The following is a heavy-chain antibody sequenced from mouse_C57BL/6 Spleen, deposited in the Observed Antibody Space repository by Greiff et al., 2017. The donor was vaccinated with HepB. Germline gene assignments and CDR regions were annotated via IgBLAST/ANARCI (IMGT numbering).Heavy chain of an antibody. CDR3: ATSAGVYAMDY. Sequence: QVQLQQPGAELVMPGASVKLSCKASGYTFTSYWMHWVKQRPGQGLEWIGEIDPSDSYTNYNQKFKGKSTLTVDKSSSTAYMQLSSLTSEDSAVYYCATSAGVYAMDYWGQGTSVTVSS. J-gene: IGHJ4*01. D-gene: IGHD1-2*01. V-gene: IGHV1-69*01. CDR2: IDPSDSYT. CDR1: GYTFTSYW.